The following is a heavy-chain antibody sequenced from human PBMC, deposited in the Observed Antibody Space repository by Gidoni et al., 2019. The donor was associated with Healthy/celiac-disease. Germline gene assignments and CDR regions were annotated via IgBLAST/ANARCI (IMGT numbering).Heavy chain of an antibody. D-gene: IGHD3-10*01. CDR3: ARMKVSDGSGRYSDY. J-gene: IGHJ4*02. Sequence: QVQLQQWGAGLWQPSATQSLTCDVYGGSFSGYYWRWIRQHPGKGLEWIGEINHSGSTNYNPSLKSRVTISVGTSKNQFSLKLSSVTAADTAVYYCARMKVSDGSGRYSDYGGQGTLVTVSS. CDR1: GGSFSGYY. V-gene: IGHV4-34*01. CDR2: INHSGST.